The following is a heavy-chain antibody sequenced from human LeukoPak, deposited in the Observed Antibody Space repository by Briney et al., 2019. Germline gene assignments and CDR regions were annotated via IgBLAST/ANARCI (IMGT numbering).Heavy chain of an antibody. CDR2: ISSSSSTI. Sequence: PGGSLRLSCAASGFTFSSYRMTWVRQAPGKGLEWVSYISSSSSTIYYADSVKGRFTISRDNAKNSLYLQMNSLRAEDTAVYYCARMTTVVTFDYWGQGTLVTVSS. CDR3: ARMTTVVTFDY. V-gene: IGHV3-48*01. J-gene: IGHJ4*02. CDR1: GFTFSSYR. D-gene: IGHD4-17*01.